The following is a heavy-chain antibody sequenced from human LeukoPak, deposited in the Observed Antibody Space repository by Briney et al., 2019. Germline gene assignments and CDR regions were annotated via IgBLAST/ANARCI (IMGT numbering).Heavy chain of an antibody. CDR3: AKGLFQHTTVTIGDY. CDR1: GFTFSSYS. Sequence: LPGGSLRLSCAASGFTFSSYSMNWVRQAPGKGLEWVSGISWNSGSIGYADSVKGRFTISRDNAKNSLYLQMNSLRAEDTALYYCAKGLFQHTTVTIGDYWGQGTLVTVSS. V-gene: IGHV3-9*01. J-gene: IGHJ4*02. D-gene: IGHD4-17*01. CDR2: ISWNSGSI.